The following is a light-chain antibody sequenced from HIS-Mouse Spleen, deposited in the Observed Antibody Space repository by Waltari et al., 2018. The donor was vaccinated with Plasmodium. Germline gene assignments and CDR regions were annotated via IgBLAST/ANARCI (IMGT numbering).Light chain of an antibody. CDR2: QDT. V-gene: IGLV3-1*01. Sequence: SPGQTASITCSGDKLGDKYACWYQQKPGQSPVLVIYQDTKRPSGIPERFSGSNSGNTATLTISGTQAMDEADYYCQAWDSSTVVFGGGTKLTVL. CDR1: KLGDKY. CDR3: QAWDSSTVV. J-gene: IGLJ2*01.